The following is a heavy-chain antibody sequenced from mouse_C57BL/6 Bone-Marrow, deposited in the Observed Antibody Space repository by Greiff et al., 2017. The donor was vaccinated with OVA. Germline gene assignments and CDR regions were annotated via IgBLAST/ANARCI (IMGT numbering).Heavy chain of an antibody. Sequence: VQLQQSGAELVRPGASVKLSCTASGFNIKDDYMHWVKQRPEQGLEWIGWIDPENGDTEYASKFQGKATITADTSSNTAYLQLSSLTSEDTAVYYCTRYCNFYFDYWGQGTTLTVSS. CDR2: IDPENGDT. J-gene: IGHJ2*01. CDR3: TRYCNFYFDY. V-gene: IGHV14-4*01. CDR1: GFNIKDDY. D-gene: IGHD2-10*02.